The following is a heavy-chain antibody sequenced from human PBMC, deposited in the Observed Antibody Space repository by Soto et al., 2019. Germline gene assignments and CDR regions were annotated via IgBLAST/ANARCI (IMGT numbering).Heavy chain of an antibody. J-gene: IGHJ5*02. CDR2: ISAYNGNT. Sequence: ASVKVSCKASGYTFTSYGISWVRQAPGQGLEWMGWISAYNGNTNYAQKLQGRVTMTTDTSTSTAYMELRSLRSDDTAVYYCARDPPYYDILTGYSGTGWFDPWGQGTLVTVSS. CDR3: ARDPPYYDILTGYSGTGWFDP. D-gene: IGHD3-9*01. V-gene: IGHV1-18*01. CDR1: GYTFTSYG.